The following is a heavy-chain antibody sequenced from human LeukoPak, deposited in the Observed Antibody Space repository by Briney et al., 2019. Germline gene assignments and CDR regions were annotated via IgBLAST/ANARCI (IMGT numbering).Heavy chain of an antibody. CDR1: GGSISSSSYY. J-gene: IGHJ4*02. CDR2: IYYSGST. V-gene: IGHV4-39*07. CDR3: ARVGYYDSSGYYQCYFDY. D-gene: IGHD3-22*01. Sequence: PSETLSLTCTVSGGSISSSSYYWGWIRQPPGKGLEWIGSIYYSGSTYYNPSLKSRVTISVDTSKNQFSLKLSSVTAADTAVYYCARVGYYDSSGYYQCYFDYWGQGTLVTVSS.